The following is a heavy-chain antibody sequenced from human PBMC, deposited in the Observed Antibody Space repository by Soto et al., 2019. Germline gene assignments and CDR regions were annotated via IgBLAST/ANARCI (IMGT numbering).Heavy chain of an antibody. V-gene: IGHV3-74*01. CDR3: TRHGSGDYFLFDP. Sequence: EVQLVESGGGLVQPGGSLRLSCAASGFTFSSFWMHWVRQAPGKGLEWVSRASPDGTSTSYADSVKDRFTISRDNAKNTLFMQINSLRAGDTAVYYCTRHGSGDYFLFDPWGQGTLVTVSS. CDR1: GFTFSSFW. J-gene: IGHJ5*02. CDR2: ASPDGTST. D-gene: IGHD4-17*01.